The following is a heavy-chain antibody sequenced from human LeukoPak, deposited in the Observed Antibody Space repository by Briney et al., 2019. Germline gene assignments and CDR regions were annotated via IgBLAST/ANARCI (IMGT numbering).Heavy chain of an antibody. J-gene: IGHJ1*01. D-gene: IGHD6-19*01. CDR2: ISSSAGTI. CDR1: GFTFSNYE. Sequence: GGSLRLSCVHSGFTFSNYEMNWVRQAPGKGLEWVSYISSSAGTIYYADSVKGRFTISRDNAKSSLYLQINSLRAEDTALYYCARGLYSTGRPYCQHWGQGTLVTVSS. V-gene: IGHV3-48*03. CDR3: ARGLYSTGRPYCQH.